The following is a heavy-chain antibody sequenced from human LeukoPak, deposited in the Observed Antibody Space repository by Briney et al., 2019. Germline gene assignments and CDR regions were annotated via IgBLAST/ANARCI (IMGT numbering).Heavy chain of an antibody. CDR1: GGSISSYY. D-gene: IGHD1-26*01. Sequence: SETLSLTCAVSGGSISSYYWSWIRQPPGKGLEWIGYIYYSGSTNYNPSLKSRVTISVDTSKNQFSLKLSSVTAADTAVYYCARTTSGSYFDYWGQGTLVTVSS. CDR2: IYYSGST. J-gene: IGHJ4*02. V-gene: IGHV4-59*08. CDR3: ARTTSGSYFDY.